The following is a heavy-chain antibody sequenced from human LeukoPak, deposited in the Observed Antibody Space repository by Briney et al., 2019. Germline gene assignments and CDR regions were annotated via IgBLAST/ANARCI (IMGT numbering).Heavy chain of an antibody. J-gene: IGHJ5*02. CDR1: GGSISSDY. V-gene: IGHV4-59*08. CDR3: ASIRFGELLRDIWFDP. CDR2: IYYSGST. Sequence: PSETLSLTCTVSGGSISSDYWSWIRQPPGKGLEWIGYIYYSGSTNYNPSLKSRVTISVDTSKNQFSLKLSSVTAADTAVYYCASIRFGELLRDIWFDPWGQGTLVTVSS. D-gene: IGHD3-10*01.